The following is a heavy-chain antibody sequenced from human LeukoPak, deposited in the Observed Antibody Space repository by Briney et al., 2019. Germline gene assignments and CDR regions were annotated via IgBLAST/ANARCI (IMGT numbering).Heavy chain of an antibody. J-gene: IGHJ3*02. CDR3: ARRGTAMVSDAFDI. D-gene: IGHD5-18*01. CDR1: GGSISSYY. Sequence: PSETLSLTCTVSGGSISSYYWSWIRQPPGKGLEWIGYIYYSGSTNYNLSLKSRVTISVDTSKNQFSLKLSSVTAADTAVYYCARRGTAMVSDAFDIWGQGTMVTVSS. V-gene: IGHV4-59*08. CDR2: IYYSGST.